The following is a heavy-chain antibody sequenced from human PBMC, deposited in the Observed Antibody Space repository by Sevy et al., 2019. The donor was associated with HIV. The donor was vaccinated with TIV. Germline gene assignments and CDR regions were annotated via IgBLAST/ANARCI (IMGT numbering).Heavy chain of an antibody. J-gene: IGHJ5*02. V-gene: IGHV4-39*02. CDR1: GGSISSSGSF. CDR2: ISYVGKT. CDR3: AKIFAH. Sequence: SETLSLTCNVSGGSISSSGSFWGWIRQSPGKGLEWIGDISYVGKTNYNPSLRGRVTISRDTSNNHFSLRLKYVSAADTGVYYCAKIFAHWGQGTLVTASS.